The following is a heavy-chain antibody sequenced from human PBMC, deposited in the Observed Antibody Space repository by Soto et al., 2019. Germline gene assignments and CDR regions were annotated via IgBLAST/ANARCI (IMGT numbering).Heavy chain of an antibody. J-gene: IGHJ4*02. Sequence: GGSLRLSCAASGFTFSSYWMSWVRQAPGKGLEWVANIKQDGSEKYYVDSVKGRFTISRDNAKNSLYLQMNSLRAEDTAVYYCARDKAWQWLGLFDYWGQGTLVTVSS. CDR2: IKQDGSEK. D-gene: IGHD6-19*01. CDR3: ARDKAWQWLGLFDY. V-gene: IGHV3-7*05. CDR1: GFTFSSYW.